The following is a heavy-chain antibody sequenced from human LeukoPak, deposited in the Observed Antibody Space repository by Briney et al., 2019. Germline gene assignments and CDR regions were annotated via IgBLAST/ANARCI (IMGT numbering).Heavy chain of an antibody. CDR3: AKYGSSSGSSLIRFDY. CDR2: ISSSSSYI. V-gene: IGHV3-21*04. D-gene: IGHD3-10*01. J-gene: IGHJ4*02. Sequence: PGRSLRLSCAASGFTFSSYSMNWVRQAPGKGLEWVSSISSSSSYIYYADSVKGRFTISRDNSKNTLYLQMNSLRAEDTAVYYCAKYGSSSGSSLIRFDYWGQGTLVTVSS. CDR1: GFTFSSYS.